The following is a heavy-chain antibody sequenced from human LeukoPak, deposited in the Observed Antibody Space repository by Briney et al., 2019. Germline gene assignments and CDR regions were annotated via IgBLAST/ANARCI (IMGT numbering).Heavy chain of an antibody. Sequence: SGGSLRLSCAASGFTFSSYWMSWVRQAPGKGLEWVANIKQDGSEKYYVDSVKGRFTISRDNAKNSLYLQINSLRAEDTAVYYCASRIAAAGSMYYFDYWGQGTLVTVSS. V-gene: IGHV3-7*01. CDR2: IKQDGSEK. CDR3: ASRIAAAGSMYYFDY. CDR1: GFTFSSYW. D-gene: IGHD6-13*01. J-gene: IGHJ4*02.